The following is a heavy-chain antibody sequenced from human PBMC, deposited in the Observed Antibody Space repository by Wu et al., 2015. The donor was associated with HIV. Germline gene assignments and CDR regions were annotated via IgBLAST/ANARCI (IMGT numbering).Heavy chain of an antibody. V-gene: IGHV1-2*02. Sequence: QVQLVQSGAEVKKPGASVKVSCKTSGYNFIDNYIHWVRQAPGQGLEWMGWINPNSGGSRSPQKFQGRVSMTRDTSVNTVYLELTRLQFDDTAIYYCTKDYGIVGSTLPEYFQHWGQGTLVTVSS. CDR2: INPNSGGS. CDR1: GYNFIDNY. J-gene: IGHJ1*01. CDR3: TKDYGIVGSTLPEYFQH. D-gene: IGHD1-26*01.